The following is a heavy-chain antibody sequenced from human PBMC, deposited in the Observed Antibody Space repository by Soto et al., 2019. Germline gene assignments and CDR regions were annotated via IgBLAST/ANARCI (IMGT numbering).Heavy chain of an antibody. CDR3: ARYTYYDFWGGYNYYYYGMDV. V-gene: IGHV4-59*01. D-gene: IGHD3-3*01. CDR2: IYYSGST. CDR1: GGSISSYY. J-gene: IGHJ6*02. Sequence: KTSETLSLTCTVSGGSISSYYWSWIRQPPGKGLEWIGYIYYSGSTNYNPSLKSRVTISVDTSKNQFSLKLSSVTAADTAVYYCARYTYYDFWGGYNYYYYGMDVWGQGTTVTVSS.